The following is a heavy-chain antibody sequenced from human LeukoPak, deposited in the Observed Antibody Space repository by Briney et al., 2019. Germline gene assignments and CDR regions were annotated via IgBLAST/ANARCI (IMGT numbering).Heavy chain of an antibody. V-gene: IGHV4-59*01. Sequence: SETLSLTCTVSGGSMSNYYWNWIRQPPGKGLEWIGYMFYTGSGKYNPSLKSRVTISVDTSKRQIALKLTSVTTADTAVYYCATNLPGYSYGYWVAWGQGTLVTVSS. CDR1: GGSMSNYY. D-gene: IGHD5-18*01. CDR3: ATNLPGYSYGYWVA. CDR2: MFYTGSG. J-gene: IGHJ5*02.